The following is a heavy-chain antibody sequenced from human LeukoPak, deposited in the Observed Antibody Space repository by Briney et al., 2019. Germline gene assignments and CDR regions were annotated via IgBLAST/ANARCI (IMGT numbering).Heavy chain of an antibody. V-gene: IGHV1-2*02. Sequence: VASVNVSCKASGYSFTDYYMHWVRQAPGQGGEWMGWISPRSGDTSYAQKFQGRVTMTRDTSINTVDMDLSGLTSDDTAVFYCARGREIHGGSDTKLDDYWGQGTLVTVSS. J-gene: IGHJ4*02. D-gene: IGHD3-10*01. CDR3: ARGREIHGGSDTKLDDY. CDR2: ISPRSGDT. CDR1: GYSFTDYY.